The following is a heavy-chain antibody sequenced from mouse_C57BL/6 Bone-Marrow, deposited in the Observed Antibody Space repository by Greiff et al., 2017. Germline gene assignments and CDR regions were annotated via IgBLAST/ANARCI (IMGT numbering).Heavy chain of an antibody. CDR2: ISYSGST. J-gene: IGHJ1*03. D-gene: IGHD2-3*01. CDR3: AREGYGYYDSYWYFDV. CDR1: GYSITSDY. Sequence: VQLKESGPGLAKPSQTLSLTCSVTGYSITSDYWNWIRKFPGTKLEYMGYISYSGSTYYNPSLKSRISITRDTSKNQYYLQLNSVTTEDTATYYCAREGYGYYDSYWYFDVWGTGTTVTVSS. V-gene: IGHV3-8*01.